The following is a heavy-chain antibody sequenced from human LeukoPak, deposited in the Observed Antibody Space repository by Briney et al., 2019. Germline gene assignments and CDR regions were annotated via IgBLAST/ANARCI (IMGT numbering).Heavy chain of an antibody. CDR1: GGSISGGY. V-gene: IGHV4-4*09. CDR2: VYTSGST. Sequence: SETLSLTCTVSGGSISGGYWSWIRQPPGRGLEWIGYVYTSGSTNYNPSLKSRVTISVDTSKSQFAPKLSSVTAADTAVYYCAKSYFDYSTYYSYYFNLWGQGALVTVSS. D-gene: IGHD4-11*01. J-gene: IGHJ4*02. CDR3: AKSYFDYSTYYSYYFNL.